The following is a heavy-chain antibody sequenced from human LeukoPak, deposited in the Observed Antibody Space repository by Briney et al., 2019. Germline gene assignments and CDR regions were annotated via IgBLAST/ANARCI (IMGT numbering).Heavy chain of an antibody. J-gene: IGHJ4*02. CDR1: GGTFSSYA. CDR2: IIPIFGTA. V-gene: IGHV1-69*06. Sequence: SVKVSCKASGGTFSSYAISWVRQAPGQGLEWMGGIIPIFGTANYAQKFQGRVTITADKSTSTAYMELSSLRSEDTAVYYCAEGDWAATFDYWGQGTLVTVSS. CDR3: AEGDWAATFDY. D-gene: IGHD6-25*01.